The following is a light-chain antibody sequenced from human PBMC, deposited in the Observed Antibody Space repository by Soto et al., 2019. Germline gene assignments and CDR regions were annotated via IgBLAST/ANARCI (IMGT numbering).Light chain of an antibody. Sequence: QSVVTQAPSASGTPGQSVTISCSGSSSNIGTYYVYWYQHLPGTAPELLISRNDQRPSVVPDRVSASKSGTSASLAISGLRLDDEANYYCVTWDGRVNAGVFGGGTKLAAL. CDR1: SSNIGTYY. CDR2: RND. V-gene: IGLV1-47*01. J-gene: IGLJ3*02. CDR3: VTWDGRVNAGV.